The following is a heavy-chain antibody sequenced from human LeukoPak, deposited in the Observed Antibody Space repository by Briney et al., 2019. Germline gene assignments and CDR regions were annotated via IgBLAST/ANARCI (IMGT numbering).Heavy chain of an antibody. CDR3: ARIPGVLGDAFDI. CDR2: IDWDDDK. Sequence: SGPALVKPTQTLTLTCTFSGFSLSTSGVRVSWIRQPPGKALERLARIDWDDDKFYSTSLKTRLTISKDTSKNQVVLTMTNMDPVDTATYYCARIPGVLGDAFDIWGQGTMVTVSS. CDR1: GFSLSTSGVR. V-gene: IGHV2-70*04. D-gene: IGHD2-8*01. J-gene: IGHJ3*02.